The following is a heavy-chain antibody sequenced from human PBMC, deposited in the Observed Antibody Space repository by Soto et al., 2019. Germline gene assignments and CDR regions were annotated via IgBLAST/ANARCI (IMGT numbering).Heavy chain of an antibody. Sequence: GGSLRLSCATSGFSFSSYAMHWVRQAPGKGLEYVSAISSNGANTYYANSVKGRFTISRDNSKNTLFLQMGSLRVDDLAVYYCAREGPGGGIYYIIWGKGTRVT. V-gene: IGHV3-64*01. J-gene: IGHJ4*02. CDR2: ISSNGANT. D-gene: IGHD3-10*01. CDR3: AREGPGGGIYYII. CDR1: GFSFSSYA.